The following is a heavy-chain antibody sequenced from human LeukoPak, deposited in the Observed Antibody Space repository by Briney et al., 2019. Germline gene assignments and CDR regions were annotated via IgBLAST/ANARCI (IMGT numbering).Heavy chain of an antibody. Sequence: GASVKVSCKASGYTFTSHGISWVRQAPGQGLEWMAWINPNSGGTNYAQKFQGRVTMTRDTSISTAYMELSRLRSDDTAVYYCARERIAVAGMFDPWGQGTLVTVSS. D-gene: IGHD6-19*01. CDR2: INPNSGGT. J-gene: IGHJ5*02. V-gene: IGHV1-2*02. CDR1: GYTFTSHG. CDR3: ARERIAVAGMFDP.